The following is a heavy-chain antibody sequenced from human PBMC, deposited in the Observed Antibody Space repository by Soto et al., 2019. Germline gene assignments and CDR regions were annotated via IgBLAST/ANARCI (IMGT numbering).Heavy chain of an antibody. CDR3: ARDIVVVPAAIPHSYGMDV. J-gene: IGHJ6*02. CDR2: ISYDGSNK. CDR1: GFTFSSYA. V-gene: IGHV3-30-3*01. Sequence: GGSLRLSCAASGFTFSSYAMHWVRQAPGKGLEWVAVISYDGSNKYYADSVKGRFTISRDNSKNTLYLQMNSLRAEDTAVYYCARDIVVVPAAIPHSYGMDVWGQGTTVTVSS. D-gene: IGHD2-2*01.